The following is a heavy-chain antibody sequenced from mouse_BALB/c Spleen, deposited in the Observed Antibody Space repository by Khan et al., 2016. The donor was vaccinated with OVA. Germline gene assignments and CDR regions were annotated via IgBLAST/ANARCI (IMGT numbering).Heavy chain of an antibody. CDR2: IDPFSGDT. J-gene: IGHJ3*01. Sequence: EVQLQQSGPELMKPGASVKISCKASGYSFTSYYIHWVIQSHGKSLEWIGYIDPFSGDTTYNQTFKGRATLTVDKSSSTAYIRLSNLTSEDSAVYYCTRHGYVAWFTYWGQGTLVTVSA. CDR3: TRHGYVAWFTY. CDR1: GYSFTSYY. V-gene: IGHV1S135*01. D-gene: IGHD2-2*01.